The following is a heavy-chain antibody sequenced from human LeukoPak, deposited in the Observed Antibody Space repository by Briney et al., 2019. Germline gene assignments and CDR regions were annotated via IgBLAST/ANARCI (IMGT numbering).Heavy chain of an antibody. V-gene: IGHV3-30-3*01. D-gene: IGHD1/OR15-1a*01. CDR1: GFTFSSYA. CDR2: ISYDGSNK. Sequence: GGSLRLSCAASGFTFSSYAMHWVRQAPGKGLEWVAVISYDGSNKYYADSVKGRFTISRDNSKNTLYLQMNSLRAEDTAVYYCARDLSSSQEEHDYGDYWAREPWSPSPQ. J-gene: IGHJ4*02. CDR3: ARDLSSSQEEHDYGDY.